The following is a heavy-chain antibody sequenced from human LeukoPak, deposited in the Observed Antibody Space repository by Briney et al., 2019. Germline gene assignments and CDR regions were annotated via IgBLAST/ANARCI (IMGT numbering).Heavy chain of an antibody. CDR2: IYPGDSDT. V-gene: IGHV5-51*01. Sequence: GESLKISCKGSGYSFTSYWIGWVRQMPGKGLEWMGIIYPGDSDTRYSPSFQGQVTISAVKSISTAYLQWSSLKASDTAMYYCARRGYYYDSSGYYYWFDPWGQGTLVTVSS. D-gene: IGHD3-22*01. J-gene: IGHJ5*02. CDR3: ARRGYYYDSSGYYYWFDP. CDR1: GYSFTSYW.